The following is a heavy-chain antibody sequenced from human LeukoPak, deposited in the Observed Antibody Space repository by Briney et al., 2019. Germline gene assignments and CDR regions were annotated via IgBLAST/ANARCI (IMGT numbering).Heavy chain of an antibody. V-gene: IGHV3-7*01. CDR2: IKQDGSEK. CDR1: GFTFSNYW. D-gene: IGHD2-2*01. J-gene: IGHJ5*02. Sequence: GGSLRLSCAASGFTFSNYWMSWVRQAPGKGLEWVANIKQDGSEKYYVDSVKGRFTISRDNARNSLYLQMNSLRAEDTAVYYCTRGRTCSRTNCYGESTFSWGQGTQVTVSS. CDR3: TRGRTCSRTNCYGESTFS.